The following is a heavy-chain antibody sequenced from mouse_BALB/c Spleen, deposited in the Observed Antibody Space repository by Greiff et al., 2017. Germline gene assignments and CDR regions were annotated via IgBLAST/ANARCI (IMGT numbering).Heavy chain of an antibody. CDR3: ARHYYGSWYFDV. D-gene: IGHD1-2*01. J-gene: IGHJ1*01. V-gene: IGHV5-12-1*01. CDR1: GFAFSSYD. Sequence: EVQVVESGGGLVKPGGSLKLSCAASGFAFSSYDMSWVRQTPEKRLEWVAYISNGGGSTYYPDTVKGRFTISRDNAKNTLYLQMSSLKSEDTAMYYCARHYYGSWYFDVWGAGTTVTVSS. CDR2: ISNGGGST.